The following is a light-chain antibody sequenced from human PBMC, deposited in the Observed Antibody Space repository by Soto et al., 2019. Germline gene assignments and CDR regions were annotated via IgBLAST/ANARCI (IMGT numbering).Light chain of an antibody. CDR3: QSYDNSLLAYV. CDR2: AND. CDR1: SSNIGAGFD. Sequence: QSVLTQPPSVSGAPGQRLTISWAGTSSNIGAGFDVHWYQQLPGTAPKLLIYANDDRPSGVPDRFSGSTSGTSASLAITGLQAEDAADYYCQSYDNSLLAYVFGGGTKVTVL. V-gene: IGLV1-40*01. J-gene: IGLJ2*01.